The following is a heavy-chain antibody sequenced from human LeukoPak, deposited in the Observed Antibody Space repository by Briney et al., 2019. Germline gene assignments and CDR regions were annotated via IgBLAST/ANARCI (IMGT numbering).Heavy chain of an antibody. V-gene: IGHV1-69*13. CDR3: ARLIGYCSSTSCYADDY. CDR2: IIPIFGTA. D-gene: IGHD2-2*01. J-gene: IGHJ4*02. Sequence: SVKVSCKASGYTFTGYYMHWVRQAPGQGLEWMGGIIPIFGTANYAQKFQGRVTITADESTSTAYMELSSLRSEDTAVYYCARLIGYCSSTSCYADDYWGQGTLVTVSS. CDR1: GYTFTGYY.